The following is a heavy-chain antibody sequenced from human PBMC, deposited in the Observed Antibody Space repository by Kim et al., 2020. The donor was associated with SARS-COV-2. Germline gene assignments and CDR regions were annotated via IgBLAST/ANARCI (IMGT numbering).Heavy chain of an antibody. CDR1: GYSFTSYW. CDR2: IDPSDSYT. D-gene: IGHD3-10*01. V-gene: IGHV5-10-1*01. CDR3: ARQRGSDQNWFDP. Sequence: GESLKISCKGSGYSFTSYWISWVRQMPGKGLEWMGRIDPSDSYTNYSPSFQGHVTISADKSISTAYLQWSSLKASDTAMYYCARQRGSDQNWFDPWGQGTLVTVSS. J-gene: IGHJ5*02.